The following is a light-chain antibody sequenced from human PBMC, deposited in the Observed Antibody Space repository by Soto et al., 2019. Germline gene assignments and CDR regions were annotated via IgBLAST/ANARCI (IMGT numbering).Light chain of an antibody. CDR3: QQSSNWPLT. J-gene: IGKJ4*02. Sequence: EIVLTQSPATLSLSPGERATLSCRASQSVSSYLAWYQQKPGQAPRLLMYDVSKRATGIPARFSGSGSGPDFNLTISSLEPEDFAVYYCQQSSNWPLTFGGGTKVEIK. CDR2: DVS. CDR1: QSVSSY. V-gene: IGKV3-11*01.